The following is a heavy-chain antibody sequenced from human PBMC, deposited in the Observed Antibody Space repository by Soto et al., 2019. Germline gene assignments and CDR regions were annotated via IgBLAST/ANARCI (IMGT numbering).Heavy chain of an antibody. CDR3: AKQRAGYGSGSDTFYFDF. Sequence: PGGSLRLSCSTSGFTFSTYAMNWVRQAPGKGLEWVSALSGSGGTTYYADSVRGRFTISRDNSKNTPFLQMSSLRAEDTALYYCAKQRAGYGSGSDTFYFDFWGQGTLVTVSS. V-gene: IGHV3-23*01. CDR2: LSGSGGTT. D-gene: IGHD3-10*01. J-gene: IGHJ4*02. CDR1: GFTFSTYA.